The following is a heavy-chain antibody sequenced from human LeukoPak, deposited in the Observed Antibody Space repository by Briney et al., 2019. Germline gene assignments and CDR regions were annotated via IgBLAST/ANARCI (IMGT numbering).Heavy chain of an antibody. J-gene: IGHJ1*01. CDR2: IYHSGST. CDR3: ARGGAARLHFQN. V-gene: IGHV4-59*01. CDR1: GGSISTYY. Sequence: SEPLSLTCTVSGGSISTYYWNWIRQPPGKGLEWIGYIYHSGSTNYNPSRQSRVTISVDTSKNQFSLNLNSVTAADTAVYYCARGGAARLHFQNWGQGTLVTVSS. D-gene: IGHD6-6*01.